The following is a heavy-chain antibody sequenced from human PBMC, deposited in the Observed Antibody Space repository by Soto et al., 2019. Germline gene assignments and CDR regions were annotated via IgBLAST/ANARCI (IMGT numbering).Heavy chain of an antibody. CDR3: ARHEGCTSSSCPQFSYGMDV. CDR2: IFHSGST. V-gene: IGHV4-59*08. J-gene: IGHJ6*02. D-gene: IGHD2-2*01. CDR1: GDSISSYY. Sequence: QVQLQESGPGLVKPSETLSLTCTVSGDSISSYYWSWIRQPPGKGLEWVGYIFHSGSTKYNPSLKCPVTISVDTSKNQYALKLSSVTAADTSVYYCARHEGCTSSSCPQFSYGMDVWGPGTTVTVSS.